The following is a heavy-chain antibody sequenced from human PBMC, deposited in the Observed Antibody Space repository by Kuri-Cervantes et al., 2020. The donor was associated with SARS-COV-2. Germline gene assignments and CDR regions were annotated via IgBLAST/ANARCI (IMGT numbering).Heavy chain of an antibody. Sequence: ESLKISCAVYGGSFCGYYWSWIRQPPGKGLEWIGEINHSGSTNYNPSLKSRVTISVDTSKNQFSLKLSSVTAADTAVYYCARVGDYYGSGSVDYWGQGTLVTVSS. CDR1: GGSFCGYY. D-gene: IGHD3-10*01. CDR3: ARVGDYYGSGSVDY. J-gene: IGHJ4*02. V-gene: IGHV4-34*01. CDR2: INHSGST.